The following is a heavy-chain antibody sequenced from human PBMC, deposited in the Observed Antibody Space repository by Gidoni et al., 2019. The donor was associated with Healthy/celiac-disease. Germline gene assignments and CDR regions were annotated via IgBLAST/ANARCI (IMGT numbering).Heavy chain of an antibody. Sequence: QVQLVESGGGVVQPGRSLRLSCAASGFTVSSYAMHWVRQAPGKGLEWVAVISYDGSNKYYADSVKGRFTISRDNSKNTLYLQMNSLRAEDTAVYYCGSSSWLYDAFDIWGQGTMVTVSS. CDR1: GFTVSSYA. CDR3: GSSSWLYDAFDI. CDR2: ISYDGSNK. V-gene: IGHV3-30-3*01. J-gene: IGHJ3*02. D-gene: IGHD6-13*01.